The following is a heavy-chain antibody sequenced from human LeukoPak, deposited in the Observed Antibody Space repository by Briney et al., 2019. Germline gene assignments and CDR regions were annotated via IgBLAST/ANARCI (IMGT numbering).Heavy chain of an antibody. V-gene: IGHV3-74*01. CDR3: ARDGDSSSSISNFEY. J-gene: IGHJ4*02. CDR2: INSDGSST. CDR1: GFTFSSYW. D-gene: IGHD6-6*01. Sequence: PGGSLRLSCAASGFTFSSYWMHWVLQAPGKGLVWVSRINSDGSSTSYADSVKGRFTISRDNAKNTLYLQMNSLRAEDTAVYYCARDGDSSSSISNFEYWGQGTLVTVSS.